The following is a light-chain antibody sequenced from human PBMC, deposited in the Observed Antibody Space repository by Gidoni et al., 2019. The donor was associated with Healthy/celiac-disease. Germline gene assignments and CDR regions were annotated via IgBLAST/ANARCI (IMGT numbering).Light chain of an antibody. V-gene: IGKV4-1*01. J-gene: IGKJ1*01. CDR1: QSVLYSSNNKNY. CDR2: WAS. CDR3: QPYYSTSWP. Sequence: EIVMTQSPDSLAASLGERATINCKSSQSVLYSSNNKNYVAWYQQKPVQPPKLLIYWASTRESGVPDRFSGSGSGTDFTLTISSLQAEDVAVYYCQPYYSTSWPFAQGTQVEIK.